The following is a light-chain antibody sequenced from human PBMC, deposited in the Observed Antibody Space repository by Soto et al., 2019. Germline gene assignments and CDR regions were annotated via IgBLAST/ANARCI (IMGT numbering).Light chain of an antibody. CDR2: DVN. J-gene: IGLJ2*01. CDR3: SSYTSGSTHVV. V-gene: IGLV2-14*03. Sequence: QSALTQPASVSGSPGQSITISCTGTSSDVGGYNYVSWYQQHSGKAPKLMIYDVNDRPSGVSDRFSGSKSGNTASLTISGLQADDEADYFCSSYTSGSTHVVFGGGTKLTVL. CDR1: SSDVGGYNY.